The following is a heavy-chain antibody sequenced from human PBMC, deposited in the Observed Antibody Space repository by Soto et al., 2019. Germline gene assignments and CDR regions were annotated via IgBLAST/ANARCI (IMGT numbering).Heavy chain of an antibody. Sequence: GASVKVSCKASGYTFTSYGISWVRQAPGQGLEWMGWISAYNGNTNYAQKLQGRVTMTTDTSTSTAYMELRSLRSDDTAVYYCARVSSEYDFWGGYFPRLGFDPWGQGTLVTVSS. CDR1: GYTFTSYG. J-gene: IGHJ5*02. CDR3: ARVSSEYDFWGGYFPRLGFDP. CDR2: ISAYNGNT. V-gene: IGHV1-18*01. D-gene: IGHD3-3*01.